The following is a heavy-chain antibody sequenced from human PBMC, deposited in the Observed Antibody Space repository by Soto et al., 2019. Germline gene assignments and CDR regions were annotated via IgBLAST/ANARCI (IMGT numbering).Heavy chain of an antibody. CDR3: AKTYRSSWYYDY. J-gene: IGHJ4*02. D-gene: IGHD6-13*01. V-gene: IGHV3-23*01. CDR2: MSDSGRST. CDR1: GFTFSSYA. Sequence: EVQLLESGGGLVQPGGSLRLSCAASGFTFSSYAMSWVRQAPGKGLEWVSLMSDSGRSTYYADSVKGRFTISRDNSKNTLYLQMNSLRAEDTAVYYCAKTYRSSWYYDYWGQGTLVTVSS.